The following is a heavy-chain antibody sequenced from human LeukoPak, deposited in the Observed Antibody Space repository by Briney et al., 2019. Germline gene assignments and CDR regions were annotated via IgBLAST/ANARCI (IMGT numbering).Heavy chain of an antibody. D-gene: IGHD3-22*01. Sequence: GGSMRLSCAPAASTSTSYWMSWVRQAPGKGLEWVANIKHDGGEKYYVDSVKGRFTISRDNAKNSLYLQMNSLRAEDTAVYYCARGVGNYRYYFDSWGQGTLVTVSS. CDR1: ASTSTSYW. CDR3: ARGVGNYRYYFDS. CDR2: IKHDGGEK. J-gene: IGHJ4*02. V-gene: IGHV3-7*01.